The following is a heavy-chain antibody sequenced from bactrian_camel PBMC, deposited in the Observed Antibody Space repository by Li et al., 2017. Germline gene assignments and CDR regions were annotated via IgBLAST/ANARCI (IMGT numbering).Heavy chain of an antibody. CDR1: GFTSSTYF. CDR3: ASEGEARVGVSSRFNY. J-gene: IGHJ4*01. CDR2: IGNHGSNS. D-gene: IGHD5*01. Sequence: VQLVESGGALAQPGESLRLSCAVSGFTSSTYFVSWVRQSPEKGPEWVSSIGNHGSNSYYAGSVKGRFTISRDNAKNTLYLQMNSLKPEDTAMYYCASEGEARVGVSSRFNYWGVGTQVTVS. V-gene: IGHV3-2*01.